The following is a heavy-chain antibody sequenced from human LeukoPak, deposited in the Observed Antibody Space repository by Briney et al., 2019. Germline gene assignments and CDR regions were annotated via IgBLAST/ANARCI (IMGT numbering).Heavy chain of an antibody. CDR1: GGTFSTYA. CDR3: ARIEGDYGVFVY. J-gene: IGHJ4*02. CDR2: IIPIFGTA. V-gene: IGHV1-69*05. D-gene: IGHD4-17*01. Sequence: GASVKASCKASGGTFSTYAFNWVRQAPGQGLEWMGRIIPIFGTAHYAQKFQGRVTITTDEFTSTAYMELSNLRSEDTAIYYCARIEGDYGVFVYWGQGTLVTVSS.